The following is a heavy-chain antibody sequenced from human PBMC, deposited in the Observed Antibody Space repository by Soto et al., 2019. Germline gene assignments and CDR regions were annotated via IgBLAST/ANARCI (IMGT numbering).Heavy chain of an antibody. J-gene: IGHJ5*02. CDR1: GFTFSSYA. D-gene: IGHD6-6*01. CDR2: ISSGGGST. V-gene: IGHV3-23*01. CDR3: AKDRSSPIPGVRFDP. Sequence: GGSLRLSCAASGFTFSSYAMSWVRQAPGKGLEWVSAISSGGGSTNYADSVKGRFTISRDNSKNTLYLQMNFLRVEDTAVYYCAKDRSSPIPGVRFDPWGQGTLVTVST.